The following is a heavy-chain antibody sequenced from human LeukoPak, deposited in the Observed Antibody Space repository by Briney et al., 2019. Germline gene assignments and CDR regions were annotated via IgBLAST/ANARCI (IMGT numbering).Heavy chain of an antibody. CDR2: IYYSGST. J-gene: IGHJ3*02. D-gene: IGHD6-13*01. Sequence: PSETLSLTCTVSGGSISSYYWSWIRQPPGKGLEWIGYIYYSGSTNYNPSLKRRVTISVDTSKNQFSLKLSSVTAADTAVYYCARVDVWQHLDEGAFDIWGQGTMVTVSS. V-gene: IGHV4-59*01. CDR3: ARVDVWQHLDEGAFDI. CDR1: GGSISSYY.